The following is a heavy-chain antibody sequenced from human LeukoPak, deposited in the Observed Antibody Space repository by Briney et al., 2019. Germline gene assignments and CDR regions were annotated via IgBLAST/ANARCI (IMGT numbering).Heavy chain of an antibody. CDR1: GFTFSMYW. J-gene: IGHJ4*02. V-gene: IGHV3-7*01. CDR2: IKQDGSEK. CDR3: ARDGNLNY. Sequence: GGSLRLSCADSGFTFSMYWMSWVRQAPGKGLEWVANIKQDGSEKYYVDSVKGRFTISRDNAKNSLYLQMNSLRAEDTAVYYCARDGNLNYWGQGTLVTVSS.